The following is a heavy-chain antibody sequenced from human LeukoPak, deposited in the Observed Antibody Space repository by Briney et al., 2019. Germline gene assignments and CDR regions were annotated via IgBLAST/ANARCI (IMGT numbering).Heavy chain of an antibody. Sequence: ASVKVSCKASGYTFTSYGISWVRQAPGQGPEWMGWISAYNGNTNYAQKLQGRVTMTTDTSTSTAYMELRSLRSDDTAVYYCARNWAYYDILTGYGPFDYWGQGTLVTVSS. CDR3: ARNWAYYDILTGYGPFDY. CDR1: GYTFTSYG. CDR2: ISAYNGNT. D-gene: IGHD3-9*01. V-gene: IGHV1-18*01. J-gene: IGHJ4*02.